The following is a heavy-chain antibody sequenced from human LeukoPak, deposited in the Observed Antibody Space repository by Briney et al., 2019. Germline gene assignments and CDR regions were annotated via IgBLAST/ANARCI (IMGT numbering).Heavy chain of an antibody. V-gene: IGHV3-53*01. J-gene: IGHJ4*02. CDR2: IYSGGGT. CDR1: GFTVSSNY. D-gene: IGHD4-23*01. CDR3: ARAGRCGKGTYYFDY. Sequence: GGSLRLSCAASGFTVSSNYMSWVRQAPGKGLERVSVIYSGGGTYCADSVKGRFTISRDNSKNTLYLQMNSLRAEDTAVYYCARAGRCGKGTYYFDYWGQGTLVTVSS.